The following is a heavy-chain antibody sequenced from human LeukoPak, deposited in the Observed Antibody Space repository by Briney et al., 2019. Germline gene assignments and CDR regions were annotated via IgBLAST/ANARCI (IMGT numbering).Heavy chain of an antibody. V-gene: IGHV1-2*06. CDR2: INPNSGGT. CDR3: ARLVRNYYYMDV. D-gene: IGHD3-16*02. J-gene: IGHJ6*03. CDR1: GYTFTGYY. Sequence: GASVKVSCKASGYTFTGYYMHWVRQAPGQGLGWMGRINPNSGGTNYAQKFQGRVTMTRDTSISTAYMELSRLRSDDTAVYYCARLVRNYYYMDVWGKGTTVIVSS.